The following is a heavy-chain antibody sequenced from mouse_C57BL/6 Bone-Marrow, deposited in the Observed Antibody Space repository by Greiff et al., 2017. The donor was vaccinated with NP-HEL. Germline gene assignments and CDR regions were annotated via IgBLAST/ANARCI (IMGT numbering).Heavy chain of an antibody. CDR2: IYPRSGNT. CDR1: GYTFTSYG. CDR3: ASLPSYDGYYDYFDY. J-gene: IGHJ2*01. D-gene: IGHD2-3*01. Sequence: VQLVESGAELARPGASVKLSCKASGYTFTSYGISWVKQRTGQGLEWIGEIYPRSGNTYYNEKFKGKATLTADKSSSTAYMELRSLTSEDSAVYFCASLPSYDGYYDYFDYWGQGTTLTVSS. V-gene: IGHV1-81*01.